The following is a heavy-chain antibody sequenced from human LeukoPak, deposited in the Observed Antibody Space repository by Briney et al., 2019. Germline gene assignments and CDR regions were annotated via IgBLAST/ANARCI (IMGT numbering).Heavy chain of an antibody. D-gene: IGHD6-19*01. CDR1: GFTFSSYW. CDR2: IKQDGSEK. J-gene: IGHJ4*02. CDR3: ASKQWLTTTFDY. V-gene: IGHV3-7*01. Sequence: GGSLRLSCAASGFTFSSYWMSWVRQAPGMGLEWVANIKQDGSEKYYVDSVKGRFTISRDNAKNSLSLQMNSLRAEDTAVYYCASKQWLTTTFDYWGQGTLVTVSS.